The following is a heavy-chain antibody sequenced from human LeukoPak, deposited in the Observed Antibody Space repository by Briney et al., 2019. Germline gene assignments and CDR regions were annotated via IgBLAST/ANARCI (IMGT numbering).Heavy chain of an antibody. CDR2: IIPILGIA. V-gene: IGHV1-69*04. CDR1: GGTFSSYA. J-gene: IGHJ5*02. Sequence: GASVKVSCKASGGTFSSYAISWVRQAPGQGLEWMGRIIPILGIANYAQKFQGRVTITADKSTSTAYMELSSLRSEDTAVYYCARGGPSGSGNWFDPWGQGTLVTVSS. CDR3: ARGGPSGSGNWFDP. D-gene: IGHD3-10*01.